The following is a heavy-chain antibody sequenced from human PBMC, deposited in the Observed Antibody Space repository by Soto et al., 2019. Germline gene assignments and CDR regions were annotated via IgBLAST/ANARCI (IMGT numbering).Heavy chain of an antibody. CDR3: ARDRFSRDGYNYYYYYGMDV. V-gene: IGHV1-69*13. CDR2: IIPIFGTA. D-gene: IGHD5-12*01. Sequence: SVKVSCKASGGTFSSYAISWVRQAPGQGLEWMGGIIPIFGTANYAQKFQGRVTITADESTSTAYMELSSLRSEDTAVYYCARDRFSRDGYNYYYYYGMDVWGQGTTVTVSS. CDR1: GGTFSSYA. J-gene: IGHJ6*02.